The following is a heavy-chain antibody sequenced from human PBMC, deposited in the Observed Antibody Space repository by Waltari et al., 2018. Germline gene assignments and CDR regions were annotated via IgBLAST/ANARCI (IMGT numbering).Heavy chain of an antibody. CDR1: GFAFNNYA. Sequence: QIQLMESGGGGVQPGKSLRISCVGSGFAFNNYAMYWVRQAPGKGREGVASISSGGRLKNTADYVKCRFTISRDNSKNPVYLKMDNVTVGDTAVYYCARGFTNSALFDLWGQGTLVTVSS. D-gene: IGHD2-2*01. V-gene: IGHV3-30-3*01. CDR3: ARGFTNSALFDL. J-gene: IGHJ4*02. CDR2: ISSGGRLK.